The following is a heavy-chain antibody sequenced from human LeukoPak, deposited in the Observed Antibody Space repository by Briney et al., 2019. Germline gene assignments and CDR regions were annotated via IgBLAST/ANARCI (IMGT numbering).Heavy chain of an antibody. CDR3: ARSCSGGSCYVGNRYFDY. Sequence: PGGSLRLSCAASGFTFSSYSMNWVRQAPGKGLEWVSSISSSSSYIYYADSVKGRFTISRDNAKNSLYLQMNSLRAEDTAVYYCARSCSGGSCYVGNRYFDYWGQGTLVTVSS. J-gene: IGHJ4*02. CDR2: ISSSSSYI. D-gene: IGHD2-15*01. CDR1: GFTFSSYS. V-gene: IGHV3-21*04.